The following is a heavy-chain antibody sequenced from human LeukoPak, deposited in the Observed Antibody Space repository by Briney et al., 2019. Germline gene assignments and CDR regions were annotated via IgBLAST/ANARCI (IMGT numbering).Heavy chain of an antibody. V-gene: IGHV1-46*01. CDR3: ATNPHYDYVWGSYLTFDP. CDR2: INPSGGST. J-gene: IGHJ5*02. D-gene: IGHD3-16*02. Sequence: ASVKVSCKASGYTFTSYYMHWVRQAPGQGLEWMGIINPSGGSTSYAQKFQGRVTMTRDTSTSTVYMELSSLRSEDTAVYYCATNPHYDYVWGSYLTFDPWGQGTLVTVSS. CDR1: GYTFTSYY.